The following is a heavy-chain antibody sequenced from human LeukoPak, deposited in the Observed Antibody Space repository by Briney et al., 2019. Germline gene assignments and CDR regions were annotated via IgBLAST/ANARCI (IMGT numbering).Heavy chain of an antibody. CDR1: GYTFTSYG. V-gene: IGHV1-18*01. CDR2: ISAYNGNT. D-gene: IGHD6-19*01. J-gene: IGHJ4*02. Sequence: GASVKVSCKASGYTFTSYGISWVRQAPGQGLEWMGWISAYNGNTNYAQKLQGRVTMTRDTSTSTVYMELSSLRSEDTAVYYCARDEYSSGTRVFDYWGQGTLVTVSS. CDR3: ARDEYSSGTRVFDY.